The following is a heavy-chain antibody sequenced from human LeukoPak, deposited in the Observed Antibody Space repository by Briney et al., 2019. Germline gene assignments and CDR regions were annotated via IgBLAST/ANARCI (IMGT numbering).Heavy chain of an antibody. Sequence: SETLSLTCTVSGGSISSSSYYWGWIRQPPGKGLEWIGSIYYSGSTYYNPSLKSRVTISVDTSKNQFSLKLSSVTAADTAVYYCARRYTASPGERFDYWGQGTLVTVSS. D-gene: IGHD2-2*02. CDR3: ARRYTASPGERFDY. CDR2: IYYSGST. V-gene: IGHV4-39*01. CDR1: GGSISSSSYY. J-gene: IGHJ4*02.